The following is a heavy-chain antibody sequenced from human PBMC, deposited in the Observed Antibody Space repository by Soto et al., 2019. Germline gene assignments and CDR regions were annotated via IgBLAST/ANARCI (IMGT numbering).Heavy chain of an antibody. Sequence: ASVKVSCKASGYTFTSYYMHWVRQAPGQGLEWMGIINPSGGSTSYAQKFQGRVTMTRDTSTSTVYMELSSLRSEDTAVYYCARGMAAYYDILTGYWAYWGQGTLVTVSS. CDR1: GYTFTSYY. V-gene: IGHV1-46*01. CDR3: ARGMAAYYDILTGYWAY. D-gene: IGHD3-9*01. CDR2: INPSGGST. J-gene: IGHJ4*02.